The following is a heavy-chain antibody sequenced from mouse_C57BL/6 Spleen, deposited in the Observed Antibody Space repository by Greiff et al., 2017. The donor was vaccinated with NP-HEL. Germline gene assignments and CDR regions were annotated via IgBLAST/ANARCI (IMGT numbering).Heavy chain of an antibody. CDR3: ARVDCGSLYFDV. CDR2: IHPNSGST. J-gene: IGHJ1*03. D-gene: IGHD1-1*01. Sequence: QVQLQQPGAELVKPGASVKLSCKASGYTFTSYWMHWVKQRPGQGLEWIGMIHPNSGSTNYNEKFKSKATLTVDKSSSTAYMQLSSLTSEDSAVYYCARVDCGSLYFDVWGTGTTVTVSS. V-gene: IGHV1-64*01. CDR1: GYTFTSYW.